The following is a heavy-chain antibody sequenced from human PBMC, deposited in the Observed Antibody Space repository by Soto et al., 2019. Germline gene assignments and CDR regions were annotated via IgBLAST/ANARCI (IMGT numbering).Heavy chain of an antibody. D-gene: IGHD2-15*01. CDR3: ARDHLGYCSGGSCHWAEYFDS. Sequence: PGGSLRLSCAASGFTFSSYWMSWVRLAPGKGLEWVANIKQDGSEEYYVDSVKGRFTISRDNAKNSLYLQMNSLRAEDTAVYYCARDHLGYCSGGSCHWAEYFDSWGQGTLVTVSS. CDR2: IKQDGSEE. V-gene: IGHV3-7*04. J-gene: IGHJ4*02. CDR1: GFTFSSYW.